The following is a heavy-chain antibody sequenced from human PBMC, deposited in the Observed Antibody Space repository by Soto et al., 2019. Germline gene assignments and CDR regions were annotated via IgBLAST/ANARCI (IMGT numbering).Heavy chain of an antibody. V-gene: IGHV1-3*01. CDR2: INAGNGNT. Sequence: ASVKVSCKASGYTFTTYAMYWVRQAPGQGLEWMAWINAGNGNTRYSPKFQGRVTISRDTSASTAYMELRSLRSEDTAVYYCARGKGMEQNYYYQGMDVWGQGTTVTVS. CDR1: GYTFTTYA. CDR3: ARGKGMEQNYYYQGMDV. J-gene: IGHJ6*02. D-gene: IGHD1-1*01.